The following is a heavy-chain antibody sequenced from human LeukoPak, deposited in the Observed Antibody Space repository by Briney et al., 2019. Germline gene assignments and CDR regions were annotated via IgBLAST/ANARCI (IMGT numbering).Heavy chain of an antibody. CDR3: ARDRDYSSTDAFDI. J-gene: IGHJ3*02. Sequence: ASVKVSCKASGYTFTGYYMHWVRQAPGQGLEWMGWINPNSGGTNYAQKFQGRVTMTRDTSISTAYMELSRLRSGDTAVYYCARDRDYSSTDAFDIWGQGTMVTVSS. D-gene: IGHD4-11*01. CDR2: INPNSGGT. V-gene: IGHV1-2*02. CDR1: GYTFTGYY.